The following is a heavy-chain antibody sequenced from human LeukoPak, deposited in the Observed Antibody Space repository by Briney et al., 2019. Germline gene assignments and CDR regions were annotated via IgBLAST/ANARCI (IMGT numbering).Heavy chain of an antibody. CDR2: IDPSDSYT. V-gene: IGHV5-10-1*01. CDR3: ARIAAAGTWDFDY. D-gene: IGHD6-13*01. Sequence: GESLRISCKGSGYSFTSYWISWVPQVPGKGLELMGKIDPSDSYTNYSPSFQGHVTISADKSISTAYLQWSSLKASDTAMYYCARIAAAGTWDFDYWGQGTLVTVSS. CDR1: GYSFTSYW. J-gene: IGHJ4*02.